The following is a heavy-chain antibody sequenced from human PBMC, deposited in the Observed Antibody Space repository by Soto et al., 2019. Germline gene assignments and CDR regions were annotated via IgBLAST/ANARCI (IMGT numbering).Heavy chain of an antibody. J-gene: IGHJ5*02. D-gene: IGHD1-1*01. CDR1: GASSSGFY. V-gene: IGHV4-4*07. Sequence: SETLSLTCTVSGASSSGFYWSWIRKSAGKGLEWIGRIYATGTTDYNPSLKSRVMMSVDTSKKQFSLKLRSVTAADTAVYYCVRDGTKTLRDWFHPCGQGISVTLSS. CDR2: IYATGTT. CDR3: VRDGTKTLRDWFHP.